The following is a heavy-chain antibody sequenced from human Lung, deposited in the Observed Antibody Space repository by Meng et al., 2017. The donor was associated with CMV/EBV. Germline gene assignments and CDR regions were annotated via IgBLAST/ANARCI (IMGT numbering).Heavy chain of an antibody. CDR2: ISWDGGST. D-gene: IGHD4-23*01. J-gene: IGHJ6*02. Sequence: GESXKISXAASGFTFDDYAMHWVRQAPGKGLEWVSLISWDGGSTYYADSVKGRFTISRDNSKNSLYLQMNSLRAEDTALYYCAKDADGGKGYYYYGMDVWGQGTTVTVSS. CDR1: GFTFDDYA. CDR3: AKDADGGKGYYYYGMDV. V-gene: IGHV3-43D*03.